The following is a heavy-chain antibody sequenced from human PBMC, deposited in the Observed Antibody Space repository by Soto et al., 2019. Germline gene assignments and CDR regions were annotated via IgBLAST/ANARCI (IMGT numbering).Heavy chain of an antibody. D-gene: IGHD5-18*01. CDR2: IYYSGIS. CDR1: GASISSGGYY. CDR3: ARTEWIQVWFDY. Sequence: QVQLLESGPGLVKPSQTLSLICNVSGASISSGGYYWSWIRQRPGGGLEWLGFIYYSGISHYNPSLKSRATISVDTSKNQFSLKLISVTAADTAVYYCARTEWIQVWFDYWGQGALVTVS. J-gene: IGHJ4*02. V-gene: IGHV4-31*03.